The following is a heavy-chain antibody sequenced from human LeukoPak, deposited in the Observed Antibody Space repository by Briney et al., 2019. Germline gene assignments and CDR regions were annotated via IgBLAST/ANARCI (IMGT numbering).Heavy chain of an antibody. Sequence: PSETLSLTCTVSVGSITSYYWSWIRQPPGKGLEWIGSIYHSGSTNYNPSLKSRVTISVDTSKNQFSLKLRSVTAADTAVYYCARENGYKYDYWGQGTLVTVSS. CDR2: IYHSGST. V-gene: IGHV4-59*01. J-gene: IGHJ4*02. CDR3: ARENGYKYDY. CDR1: VGSITSYY. D-gene: IGHD5-24*01.